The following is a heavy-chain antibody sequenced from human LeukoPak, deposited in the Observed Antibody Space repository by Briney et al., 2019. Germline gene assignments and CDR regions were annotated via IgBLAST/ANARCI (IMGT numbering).Heavy chain of an antibody. D-gene: IGHD6-13*01. V-gene: IGHV3-30*04. Sequence: GGSLRLSCAASGFTFSSYAMHWVRQAPGKGLEWVAVISYDGSNKYYADSVKGRFTISRDNSKNTLYLQMNSLRAEDTAVYYCARPYSSSWGFDYGGQGPLVTVSS. J-gene: IGHJ4*02. CDR2: ISYDGSNK. CDR3: ARPYSSSWGFDY. CDR1: GFTFSSYA.